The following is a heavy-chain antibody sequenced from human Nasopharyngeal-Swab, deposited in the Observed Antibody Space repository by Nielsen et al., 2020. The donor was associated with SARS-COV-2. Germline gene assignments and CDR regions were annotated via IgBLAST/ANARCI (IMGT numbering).Heavy chain of an antibody. V-gene: IGHV3-33*01. D-gene: IGHD6-19*01. J-gene: IGHJ6*02. Sequence: GGSLRLSCAASGFTFSSYGMHWVRQAPGKGLEWVAVIWYDGSNKYYADSVKGRFTISRDNSKNTLYLQMNSLRAEDTAVYYCARDEAVAQLSYYGMDVWGQGTTVTVS. CDR2: IWYDGSNK. CDR1: GFTFSSYG. CDR3: ARDEAVAQLSYYGMDV.